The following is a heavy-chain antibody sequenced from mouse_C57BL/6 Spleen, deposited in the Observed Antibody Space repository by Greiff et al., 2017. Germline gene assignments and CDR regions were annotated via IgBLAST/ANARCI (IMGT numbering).Heavy chain of an antibody. Sequence: QVQLQQPGAALVKPGASVKLSCKASGYTFTSYWMHWVKQRPGHGLEWIGMIHPNSGSTNYNVKFKSKATLTVDKSSSTAYMQLSSLTSEDSAVYYCARRGTTVVAAFDYWGQGTTLTVSS. D-gene: IGHD1-1*01. CDR1: GYTFTSYW. V-gene: IGHV1-64*01. CDR2: IHPNSGST. CDR3: ARRGTTVVAAFDY. J-gene: IGHJ2*01.